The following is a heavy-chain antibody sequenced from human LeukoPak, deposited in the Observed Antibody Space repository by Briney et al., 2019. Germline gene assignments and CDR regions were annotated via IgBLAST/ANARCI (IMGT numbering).Heavy chain of an antibody. Sequence: ASVTVSCKASGYTFTSYGIRWVRQAPGQGLEWMGRIVAYNGNKNYAQKLQGRVTMTTDTSTSTAYMELRSLRSDDTAVYYCARGGVLWFRPFDYWGQGTLVTVSS. J-gene: IGHJ4*02. CDR1: GYTFTSYG. CDR2: IVAYNGNK. D-gene: IGHD3-10*01. V-gene: IGHV1-18*01. CDR3: ARGGVLWFRPFDY.